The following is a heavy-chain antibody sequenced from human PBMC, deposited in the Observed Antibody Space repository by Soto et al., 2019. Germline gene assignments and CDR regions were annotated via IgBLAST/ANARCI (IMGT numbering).Heavy chain of an antibody. CDR3: AKRRGAGGHFDY. CDR1: GFTFSSYA. CDR2: VSIGGST. Sequence: GGSLRLSCAASGFTFSSYAMGWVRQGPGKGLEWVAVVSIGGSTHYADSARGRFTISRDNSKNTLSLQMNSLTAEDTAVYFCAKRRGAGGHFDYWGQGALVTVSS. J-gene: IGHJ4*02. V-gene: IGHV3-23*01. D-gene: IGHD2-15*01.